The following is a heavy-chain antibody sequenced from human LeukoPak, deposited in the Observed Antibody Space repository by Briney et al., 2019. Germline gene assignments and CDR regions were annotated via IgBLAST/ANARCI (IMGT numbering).Heavy chain of an antibody. Sequence: GGSLRLSCAASGFTFSSYAMSWVRQAPGKGLEWVSAISGRGGSTYYADSVKGRFTISRDNSNNTLYLQMNSLRAEDTAMYYCARPEYYYDSSGHYYGMDVWGQGTTVTVSS. CDR1: GFTFSSYA. CDR2: ISGRGGST. V-gene: IGHV3-23*01. CDR3: ARPEYYYDSSGHYYGMDV. D-gene: IGHD3-22*01. J-gene: IGHJ6*02.